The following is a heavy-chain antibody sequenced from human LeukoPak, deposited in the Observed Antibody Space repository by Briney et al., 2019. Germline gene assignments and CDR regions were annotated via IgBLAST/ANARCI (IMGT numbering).Heavy chain of an antibody. CDR1: GDSVSSNSAA. Sequence: PSQTLSLTCAISGDSVSSNSAAWNWIRQSPSRGLEWLGRTYYRSKWCNDYAVSMKSRITINPDTSKNQFSLQLNSVTPEDTAVYYCARAPVWQLLQGYYYYYMDVWGKGTTVTVSS. D-gene: IGHD2-15*01. J-gene: IGHJ6*03. CDR3: ARAPVWQLLQGYYYYYMDV. V-gene: IGHV6-1*01. CDR2: TYYRSKWCN.